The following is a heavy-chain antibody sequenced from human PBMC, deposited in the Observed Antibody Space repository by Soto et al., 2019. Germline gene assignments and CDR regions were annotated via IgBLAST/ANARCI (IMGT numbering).Heavy chain of an antibody. J-gene: IGHJ4*02. Sequence: ASVKVSCKASGYIFTSYGISWVRQAPGQGLEWMGWISAYNGNTNYAQKLQGRVTMTTDTSTSTAYMELRSLRSDDTAVYYCARGAAVAATGGYYFDYWGQGTLVTVSS. V-gene: IGHV1-18*04. CDR2: ISAYNGNT. CDR3: ARGAAVAATGGYYFDY. D-gene: IGHD6-19*01. CDR1: GYIFTSYG.